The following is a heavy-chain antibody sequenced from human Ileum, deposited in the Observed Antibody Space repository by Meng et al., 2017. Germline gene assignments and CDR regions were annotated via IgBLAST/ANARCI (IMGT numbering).Heavy chain of an antibody. J-gene: IGHJ4*02. D-gene: IGHD4-23*01. V-gene: IGHV4-4*02. CDR2: IYHSGLV. Sequence: QVPPKVRGPALLKPSGTLFLTGAVSGDSISTTNWWNWVRQPPGEGLEWIGKIYHSGLVNYTLSLKSLVTLSIDKSKNQFSLKLIAVTAADTGVYYWAANSGKKMHSWGQGTLVTVSS. CDR1: GDSISTTNW. CDR3: AANSGKKMHS.